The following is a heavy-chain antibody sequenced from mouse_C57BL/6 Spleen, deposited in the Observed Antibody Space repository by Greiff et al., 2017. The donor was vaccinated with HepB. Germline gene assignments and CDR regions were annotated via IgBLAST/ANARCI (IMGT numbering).Heavy chain of an antibody. CDR1: GYSFTDYN. J-gene: IGHJ2*01. CDR3: ARCRQVTTVVGRYFDY. D-gene: IGHD1-1*01. Sequence: QLQESGPELVKPGASVKISCKASGYSFTDYNMNWVKQSNGKSLEWIGVINPNYGTTSYNQKFKGKATLTVDQSSSTAYMQLNSLTSEDSAVYYCARCRQVTTVVGRYFDYWGQGTTLTVSS. CDR2: INPNYGTT. V-gene: IGHV1-39*01.